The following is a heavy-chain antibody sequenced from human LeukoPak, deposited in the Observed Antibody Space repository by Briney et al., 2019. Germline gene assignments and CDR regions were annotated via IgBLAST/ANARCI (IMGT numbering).Heavy chain of an antibody. CDR2: FDPEDGET. Sequence: ASVKVSCKVSGYTLTELSMHWVRQAPGKGLEWMGGFDPEDGETIYAQKFQGRVTMTEDTSTDTAYVELSSLRSEDTAVYYCATAVDNWNRLTAAFDIWGQGTVVSVSS. J-gene: IGHJ3*02. CDR3: ATAVDNWNRLTAAFDI. CDR1: GYTLTELS. D-gene: IGHD1-20*01. V-gene: IGHV1-24*01.